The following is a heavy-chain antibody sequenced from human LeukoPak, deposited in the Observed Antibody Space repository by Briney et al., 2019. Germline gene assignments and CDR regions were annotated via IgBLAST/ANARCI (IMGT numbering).Heavy chain of an antibody. CDR3: ARDRIAARDWFDP. CDR2: ISSSTSYI. D-gene: IGHD6-13*01. Sequence: GGSLRLSCAASGFSFSGYSMNWVRQAPGKGLEWVSSISSSTSYIYYADSVKGRFTISRDNAKNSLYLQMNSLRAEDSAVYYCARDRIAARDWFDPWGQGTLVTVSS. CDR1: GFSFSGYS. V-gene: IGHV3-21*01. J-gene: IGHJ5*02.